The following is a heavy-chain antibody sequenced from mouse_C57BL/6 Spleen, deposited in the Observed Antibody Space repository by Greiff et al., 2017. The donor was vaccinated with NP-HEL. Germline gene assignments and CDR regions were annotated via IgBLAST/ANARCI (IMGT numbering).Heavy chain of an antibody. J-gene: IGHJ1*03. CDR1: GFTFSDYY. CDR3: ARAPITTVVEGYFDV. CDR2: INYDGSST. V-gene: IGHV5-16*01. Sequence: EVKLVESEGGLVQPGSSMKLSCTASGFTFSDYYMAWVRQVPEKGLEWVANINYDGSSTYYLDSLKSRFIISRDNAKNILYLQMSSLKSEDTATYYCARAPITTVVEGYFDVWGTGTTVTVSS. D-gene: IGHD1-1*01.